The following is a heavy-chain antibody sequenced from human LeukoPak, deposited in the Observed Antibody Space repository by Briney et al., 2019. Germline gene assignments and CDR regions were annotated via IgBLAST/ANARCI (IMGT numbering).Heavy chain of an antibody. J-gene: IGHJ3*02. CDR1: GGSVSNYY. CDR3: AREGPSIVTSAFDI. V-gene: IGHV4-4*07. Sequence: PSETLSLTCTVSGGSVSNYYWSWIRQPAGKGLEWIGRIYTTGATNYIPSLKSRVTMSVDTSKHQFSLKLTSVTAADTAVYYCAREGPSIVTSAFDIWGQGIMVTVSS. CDR2: IYTTGAT. D-gene: IGHD3-16*01.